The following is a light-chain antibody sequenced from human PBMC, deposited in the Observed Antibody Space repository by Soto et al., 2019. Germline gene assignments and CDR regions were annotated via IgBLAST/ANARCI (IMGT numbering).Light chain of an antibody. V-gene: IGLV2-8*01. CDR1: SRDVGGYNY. Sequence: QSVLTQPPSVSGAPGQRVTISCTGTSRDVGGYNYVSWCQQHPGKAPKLMIYEVSKRPSGVPDRFSGSKSGNTASLTVSGLQAEDEADYYCSSYAGSNNKVFGNGTKVTVL. J-gene: IGLJ1*01. CDR2: EVS. CDR3: SSYAGSNNKV.